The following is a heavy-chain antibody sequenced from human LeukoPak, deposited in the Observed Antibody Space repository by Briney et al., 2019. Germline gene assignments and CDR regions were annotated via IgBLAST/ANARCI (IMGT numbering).Heavy chain of an antibody. Sequence: EASVKVSCKASGYTFTGYYMHWVRQAPGQGLEWMGWINPNSGGTNYAQKFQGRVTMTRDTSISTAYMELSRLRSDDTAVYYCARQFKVVRLGNWFDPWGQGTLVTVSS. CDR2: INPNSGGT. V-gene: IGHV1-2*02. D-gene: IGHD4-23*01. CDR3: ARQFKVVRLGNWFDP. J-gene: IGHJ5*02. CDR1: GYTFTGYY.